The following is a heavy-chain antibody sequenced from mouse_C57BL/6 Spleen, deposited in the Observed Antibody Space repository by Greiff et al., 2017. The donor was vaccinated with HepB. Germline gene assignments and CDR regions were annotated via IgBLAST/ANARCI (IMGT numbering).Heavy chain of an antibody. CDR1: GFTFSSYA. J-gene: IGHJ2*01. V-gene: IGHV5-4*03. CDR3: ARVLTGTSPYFDY. Sequence: EVKVVESGGGLVKPGGSLKLSCAASGFTFSSYAMSWVRQTPEKRLEWVATISDGGSYTYYPDNVKGRFTISRDNAKNNLYLQMSHLKSEDTAMYYCARVLTGTSPYFDYWGQGTTLTVSS. CDR2: ISDGGSYT. D-gene: IGHD4-1*01.